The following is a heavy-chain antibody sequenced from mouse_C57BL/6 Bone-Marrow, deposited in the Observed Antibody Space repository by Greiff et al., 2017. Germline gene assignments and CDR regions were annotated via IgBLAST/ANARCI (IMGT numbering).Heavy chain of an antibody. Sequence: QVQLQQSGPGLVAPSQSLSITCTVSGFSLTSYAISWVRQPPGKGLEWLGVIWTGGGTKYNSALKSRLSISKDNSNSQVFLKMNSLQTDDTARYYCARNSDYEYGGFAYWGQGTLVTVSA. J-gene: IGHJ3*01. D-gene: IGHD2-4*01. CDR1: GFSLTSYA. CDR3: ARNSDYEYGGFAY. CDR2: IWTGGGT. V-gene: IGHV2-9-1*01.